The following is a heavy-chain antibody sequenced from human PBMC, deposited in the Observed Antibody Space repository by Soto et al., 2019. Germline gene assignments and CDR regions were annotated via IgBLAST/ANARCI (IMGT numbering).Heavy chain of an antibody. CDR3: AYGWYGDQYYHGMGV. V-gene: IGHV2-5*02. CDR2: IYWDDDK. Sequence: QITLKESGPTLVKPTQTLTLTCTFSGFSLSTSGVGVGWIRQPPGKAPEWLAVIYWDDDKRYSPSLKTRLSITKDTSKNEVVLSMTNMDPVDTATYYCAYGWYGDQYYHGMGVWGEGTTVTVSS. J-gene: IGHJ6*04. D-gene: IGHD6-19*01. CDR1: GFSLSTSGVG.